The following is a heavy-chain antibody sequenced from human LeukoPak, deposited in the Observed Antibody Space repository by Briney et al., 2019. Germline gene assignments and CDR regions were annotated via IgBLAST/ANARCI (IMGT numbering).Heavy chain of an antibody. D-gene: IGHD6-13*01. J-gene: IGHJ4*02. V-gene: IGHV4-34*01. CDR1: GGSISSGGYS. CDR3: ARGRSSSWLGSYFDY. CDR2: INHSGST. Sequence: SETLSLTCAVSGGSISSGGYSWSWIRQPPGKGLEWIGEINHSGSTNYNPSLKSRVTISVDTSKNQFSLKLSSVTAADTAVYYCARGRSSSWLGSYFDYWGQGTLVTVSS.